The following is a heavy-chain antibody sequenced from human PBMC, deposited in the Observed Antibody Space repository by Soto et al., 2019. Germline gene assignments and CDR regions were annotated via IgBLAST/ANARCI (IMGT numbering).Heavy chain of an antibody. CDR3: ARDRPRYEPDY. V-gene: IGHV4-31*03. Sequence: QVQLQESGPGLVKPSQTLSLTCTVSGGSISSGGYYWSWIRQHPGKGLEWIGYIYYSGSTYYNPSLKGRVTISVDTSKNQCSLRLSSVTAADTAVYYCARDRPRYEPDYWGHGTLVTVSS. CDR1: GGSISSGGYY. CDR2: IYYSGST. D-gene: IGHD3-3*01. J-gene: IGHJ4*01.